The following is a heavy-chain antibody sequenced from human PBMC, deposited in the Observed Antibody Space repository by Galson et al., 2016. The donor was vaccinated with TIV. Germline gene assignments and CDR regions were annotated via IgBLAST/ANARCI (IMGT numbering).Heavy chain of an antibody. V-gene: IGHV3-23*01. CDR3: ARGRRWPPWVNFDS. J-gene: IGHJ4*02. Sequence: SLRLSCAASGFTFSDYYMNWVRQAPGKGLEWVSSISCSGLRTYYADSVKGRFTISTANSKNTRYMQMNSLIADDTAVYYCARGRRWPPWVNFDSWGQGTHVTVSS. CDR1: GFTFSDYY. CDR2: ISCSGLRT. D-gene: IGHD5-24*01.